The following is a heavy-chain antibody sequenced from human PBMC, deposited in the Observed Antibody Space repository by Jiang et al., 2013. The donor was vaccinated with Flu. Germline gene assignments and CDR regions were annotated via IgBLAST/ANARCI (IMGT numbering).Heavy chain of an antibody. V-gene: IGHV4-4*07. Sequence: LLKPSETLSLTCTVSGASISGFYWSWVRQSAGKGLEWIGRLFPGGSIDYNPSLKSRLTLSADASKNQLSLKLTSVTAADTAVYYCVKANNGRWLDPWGQGTQVTVSS. CDR2: LFPGGSI. CDR3: VKANNGRWLDP. CDR1: GASISGFY. D-gene: IGHD1-26*01. J-gene: IGHJ5*02.